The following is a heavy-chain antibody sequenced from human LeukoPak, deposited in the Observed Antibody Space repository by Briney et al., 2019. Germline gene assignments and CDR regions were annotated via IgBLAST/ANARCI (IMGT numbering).Heavy chain of an antibody. D-gene: IGHD1-7*01. CDR2: IKQDGSEK. CDR1: GFTFSSYW. CDR3: ALMAGTKDLGP. Sequence: PGGSLRLSCAASGFTFSSYWMSWVRQAPGKGLEWVANIKQDGSEKYYVDSVKGRFTISRDNAKNSLYLQMNSLRAEDTAVYYCALMAGTKDLGPRGQGTLVTVSS. V-gene: IGHV3-7*01. J-gene: IGHJ5*02.